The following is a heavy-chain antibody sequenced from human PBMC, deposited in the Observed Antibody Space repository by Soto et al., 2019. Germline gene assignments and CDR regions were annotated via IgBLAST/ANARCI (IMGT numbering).Heavy chain of an antibody. V-gene: IGHV1-69*13. CDR3: ASLRIFSSWYQGWFDP. Sequence: VASVKVSCKASGGTFSSYAISWVRQAPGQGLEWMGGIIPIFGTANYAQKFQGRVTITADESTSTAYMELSSLRSEDTAVYYCASLRIFSSWYQGWFDPWGQGTLVTVSS. CDR1: GGTFSSYA. CDR2: IIPIFGTA. J-gene: IGHJ5*02. D-gene: IGHD6-13*01.